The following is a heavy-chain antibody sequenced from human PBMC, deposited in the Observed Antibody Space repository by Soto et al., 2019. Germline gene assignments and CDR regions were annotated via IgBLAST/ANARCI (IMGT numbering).Heavy chain of an antibody. J-gene: IGHJ4*01. CDR1: WDSVSSNSAV. CDR3: ARGEQYSGRIFDY. V-gene: IGHV6-1*01. CDR2: TYYRSKWYY. Sequence: PSQTLSLTCVITWDSVSSNSAVWSWVRQSPSRGLEWLGRTYYRSKWYYEYAVSVRGRITINPDTSKNQYSLQLNSVTPEDTAVYFCARGEQYSGRIFDYWGQGTLVTVSS. D-gene: IGHD1-26*01.